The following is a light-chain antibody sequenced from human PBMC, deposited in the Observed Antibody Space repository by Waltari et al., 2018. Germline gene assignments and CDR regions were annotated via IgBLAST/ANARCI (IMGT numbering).Light chain of an antibody. CDR3: QQTYGFPST. CDR2: DAT. Sequence: DIQMTQSPSSLSAVAGARVTITCRASQSIDDHLNWYQQKSGKAPKLLIYDATNLQSGVPSRFSGGGSGTDFTLTISSLQPDDFASYYCQQTYGFPSTFGQGTKLEIK. V-gene: IGKV1-39*01. J-gene: IGKJ2*01. CDR1: QSIDDH.